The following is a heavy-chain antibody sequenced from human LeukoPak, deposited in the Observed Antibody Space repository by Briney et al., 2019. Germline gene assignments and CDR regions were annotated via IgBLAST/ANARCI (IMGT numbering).Heavy chain of an antibody. CDR2: IHSGGST. J-gene: IGHJ4*02. V-gene: IGHV3-66*01. CDR1: GFTVSSNY. CDR3: ARGHDYDSSVAY. Sequence: PGGSLRLSCAASGFTVSSNYMSRVRQAPGKGLEWVSVIHSGGSTYYADSVKGRFTISRDNSKNTVDLQMNSLRAEDTAVYYCARGHDYDSSVAYWGQGTLVTVSS. D-gene: IGHD3-22*01.